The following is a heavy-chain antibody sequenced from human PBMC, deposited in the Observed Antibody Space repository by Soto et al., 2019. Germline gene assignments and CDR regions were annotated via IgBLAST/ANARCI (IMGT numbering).Heavy chain of an antibody. J-gene: IGHJ4*02. V-gene: IGHV5-51*01. Sequence: PGESLKISCKGSGYNFNNYWIGWVRQVSGIGLEWMGIIYPADSDTRYSPSFQGQVTITADKSISTAYLQWSRLKASDTAIYYCVMGLTFYYFNYWGQGALVTVSS. CDR3: VMGLTFYYFNY. CDR1: GYNFNNYW. D-gene: IGHD2-8*01. CDR2: IYPADSDT.